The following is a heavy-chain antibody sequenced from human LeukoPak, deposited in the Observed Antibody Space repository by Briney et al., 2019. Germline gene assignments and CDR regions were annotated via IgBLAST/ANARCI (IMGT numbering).Heavy chain of an antibody. J-gene: IGHJ3*02. CDR1: GFTFDDYG. CDR3: ARVGLLWFGIGAFDI. CDR2: INWNGGST. Sequence: GGSLRLSCAPSGFTFDDYGMSWVRQAPGKGLEWVSGINWNGGSTGYADSVKGRSTISRDNAKNSLYLQMNSLRAEDTALYYCARVGLLWFGIGAFDIWGQGTMVTVSS. V-gene: IGHV3-20*04. D-gene: IGHD3-10*01.